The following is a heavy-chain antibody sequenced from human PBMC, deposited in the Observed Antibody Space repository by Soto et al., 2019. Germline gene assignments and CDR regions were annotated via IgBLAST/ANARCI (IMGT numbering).Heavy chain of an antibody. Sequence: VGSLRLSCAVSGFTVSSNYMSWVRQAPGKGLEWVSVIYSGGSTYYADSVKGRFTISRDNSKNTLYLQMNSLRAEDTAVYYCARDPGRSYGPDWGQGTLVTVSS. CDR3: ARDPGRSYGPD. D-gene: IGHD1-26*01. CDR2: IYSGGST. CDR1: GFTVSSNY. V-gene: IGHV3-66*01. J-gene: IGHJ4*02.